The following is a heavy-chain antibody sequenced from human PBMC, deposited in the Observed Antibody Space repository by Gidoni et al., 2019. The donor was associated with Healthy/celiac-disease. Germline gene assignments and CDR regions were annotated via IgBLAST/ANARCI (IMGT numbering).Heavy chain of an antibody. D-gene: IGHD6-13*01. CDR3: ARDLGGGYSSSWYLDV. J-gene: IGHJ6*03. Sequence: QVQLVQSGAEVKKPGASVKVSCKASGYTFTSYYMHWVRQAPGQGLEWMGIINPSGGSTSYAQKFQGRVTMTRETSTRTVYMELSSLRSEDTAVYYCARDLGGGYSSSWYLDVWGKGTTVTVSS. CDR1: GYTFTSYY. CDR2: INPSGGST. V-gene: IGHV1-46*01.